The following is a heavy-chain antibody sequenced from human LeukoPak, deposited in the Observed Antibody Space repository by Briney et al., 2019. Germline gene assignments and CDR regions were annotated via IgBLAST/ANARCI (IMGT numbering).Heavy chain of an antibody. V-gene: IGHV3-23*01. CDR3: AKDSTSWPKYAFDI. J-gene: IGHJ3*02. CDR1: GFTFSSYA. CDR2: ISGSGGST. Sequence: GGSLRLSCAASGFTFSSYAMSWVRQAPGKGQEWASAISGSGGSTYYADSVKGRFTISRDNSKNALYLQMNSLRAEDTAVYYCAKDSTSWPKYAFDIWGQGTMVTVSS.